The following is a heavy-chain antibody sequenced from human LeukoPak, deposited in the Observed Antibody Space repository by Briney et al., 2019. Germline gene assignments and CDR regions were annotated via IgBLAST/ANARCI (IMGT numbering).Heavy chain of an antibody. CDR2: ISGSGGST. D-gene: IGHD3-22*01. Sequence: GGSLRLSCAASGFTFSSYAMSWVRQAPGKGLEWVSAISGSGGSTYYADSVKGRFTISRDNSKNTLYLRMNSLRAEDTAVYYCAKTALDSSGYPTWFQHWGQGTLVTVSS. J-gene: IGHJ1*01. CDR1: GFTFSSYA. V-gene: IGHV3-23*01. CDR3: AKTALDSSGYPTWFQH.